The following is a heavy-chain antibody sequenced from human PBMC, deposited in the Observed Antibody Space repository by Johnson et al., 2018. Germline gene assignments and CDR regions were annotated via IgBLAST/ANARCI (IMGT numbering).Heavy chain of an antibody. V-gene: IGHV3-11*04. CDR3: ARLKSYYYYDMDV. CDR1: GFTFSDYY. CDR2: ISNSGSTI. Sequence: QVQLVQSGGGLVQPGGSLRLSCAASGFTFSDYYMSWIRQAPGKGLEWVSYISNSGSTIYYADSVKDRFTISRDNAKNSLYLQMNSLSAVDTAMYYCARLKSYYYYDMDVWGKGTTVTVSS. J-gene: IGHJ6*03.